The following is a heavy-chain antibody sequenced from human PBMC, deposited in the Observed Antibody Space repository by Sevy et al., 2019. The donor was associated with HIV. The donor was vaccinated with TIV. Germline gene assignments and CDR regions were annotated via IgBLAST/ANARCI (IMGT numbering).Heavy chain of an antibody. J-gene: IGHJ6*03. D-gene: IGHD3-22*01. V-gene: IGHV3-23*01. CDR3: AKGGGGHYDPDEIGYYFYYYNMDV. CDR2: ISGSGTRT. CDR1: GFSFDSYG. Sequence: GGSLRLSCAVSGFSFDSYGMTWVRQAPGKGLEWVSGISGSGTRTYYAYSVKGRFSISRDNSKNRLYLQMNSLRSEDTALYYCAKGGGGHYDPDEIGYYFYYYNMDVWGKGTTVTVSS.